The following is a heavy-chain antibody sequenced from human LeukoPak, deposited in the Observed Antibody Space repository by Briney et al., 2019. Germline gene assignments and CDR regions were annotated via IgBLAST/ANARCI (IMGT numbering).Heavy chain of an antibody. Sequence: GGSLRLSCAASRFTFSSYAMSWVRQAPGKGLEWVSAISGSGGSTYYADSVKGRFTISRDNSKNTLYLQMNSLRAEDTAVYYCAKDDTIFGVVTTVDYWGQGTLVTVSS. CDR3: AKDDTIFGVVTTVDY. CDR1: RFTFSSYA. D-gene: IGHD3-3*01. V-gene: IGHV3-23*01. J-gene: IGHJ4*02. CDR2: ISGSGGST.